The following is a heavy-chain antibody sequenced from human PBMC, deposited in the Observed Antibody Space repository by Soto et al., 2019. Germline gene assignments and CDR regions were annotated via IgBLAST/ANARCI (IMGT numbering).Heavy chain of an antibody. D-gene: IGHD6-19*01. Sequence: SQPLSLTCAISGDSVSSNTAAWNWIRLSPSRGLEWLGRTYYRSNWRHDYAVSVKSRITVNPDTSKNHFSLQLNSVTPDDTAVYYCARGVAGSGFDLWGQGTLVTVSS. CDR1: GDSVSSNTAA. CDR2: TYYRSNWRH. J-gene: IGHJ4*02. CDR3: ARGVAGSGFDL. V-gene: IGHV6-1*01.